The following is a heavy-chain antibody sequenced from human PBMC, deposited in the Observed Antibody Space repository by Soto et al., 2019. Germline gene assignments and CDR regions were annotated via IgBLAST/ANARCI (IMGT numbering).Heavy chain of an antibody. D-gene: IGHD3-3*01. CDR3: ARVRGYYTLYYYYGMDV. V-gene: IGHV3-53*01. Sequence: PVGSVRLSCAASGFTVSSNYMSWVRQAPGKGLEWVSVIYSGGSTYYADSVKGRFTISRDNSKNTLYLQMNSLRAEDTAVYYCARVRGYYTLYYYYGMDVWGQGTTVTVSS. CDR2: IYSGGST. J-gene: IGHJ6*02. CDR1: GFTVSSNY.